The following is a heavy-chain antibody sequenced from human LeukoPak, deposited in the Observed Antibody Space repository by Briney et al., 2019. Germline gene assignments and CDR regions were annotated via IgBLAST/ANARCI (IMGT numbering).Heavy chain of an antibody. Sequence: SETLSLTCTVSGGSISSYYWSWIRQPPGKGLEWIGYIYTSGSTNYNPSLKSRVTISVDTSKNQFSLKLSSVTAADTAVYYCARAGSTYYYMDVWGKGTTVTVSS. CDR1: GGSISSYY. J-gene: IGHJ6*03. CDR2: IYTSGST. D-gene: IGHD6-19*01. CDR3: ARAGSTYYYMDV. V-gene: IGHV4-4*09.